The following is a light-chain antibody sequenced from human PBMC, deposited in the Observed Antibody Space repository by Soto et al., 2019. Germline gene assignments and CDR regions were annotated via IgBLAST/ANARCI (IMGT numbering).Light chain of an antibody. CDR2: DAS. CDR1: QSVSSY. CDR3: QQYSDWPPDT. Sequence: EVVLTQSPATLSVSPGERATLSCRASQSVSSYLAWYQQKPGQAPRLLIYDASTRATGVPARFSGGGSATEFTLSISSLQPEDVAVYYCQQYSDWPPDTFGEGTKLEV. J-gene: IGKJ2*01. V-gene: IGKV3-11*01.